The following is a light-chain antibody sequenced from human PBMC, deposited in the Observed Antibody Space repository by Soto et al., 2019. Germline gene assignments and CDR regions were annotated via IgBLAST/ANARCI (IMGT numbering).Light chain of an antibody. Sequence: DIQMTQSPSTLSASVGDRGTITCRASQSISTWLAWYQQKPGKAPNLLIFDASSLERGVPSRFSGSGSGTEFTLTISSMQPDDFAAYYCQQYKSYSWTFGQGTKVEIK. CDR3: QQYKSYSWT. CDR2: DAS. CDR1: QSISTW. J-gene: IGKJ1*01. V-gene: IGKV1-5*01.